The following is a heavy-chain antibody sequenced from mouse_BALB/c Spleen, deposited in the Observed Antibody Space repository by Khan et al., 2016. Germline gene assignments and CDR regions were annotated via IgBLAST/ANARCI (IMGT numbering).Heavy chain of an antibody. CDR2: IWRDGST. V-gene: IGHV2-6-7*01. D-gene: IGHD2-4*01. CDR3: DRVRNYDPEVFAY. CDR1: GFSLTGFG. J-gene: IGHJ3*01. Sequence: QVQLMESGPGLVAPSQCLSITCTVSGFSLTGFGVNWVRQPPGKGLEWLGMIWRDGSTDYNSALKSRLSISKDNSKRHVFLKMMSLQTDDTARYYCDRVRNYDPEVFAYWGQGTLVTVAA.